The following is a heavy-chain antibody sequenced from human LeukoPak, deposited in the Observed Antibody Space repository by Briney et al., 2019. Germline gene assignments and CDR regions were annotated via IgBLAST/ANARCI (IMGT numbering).Heavy chain of an antibody. J-gene: IGHJ4*02. V-gene: IGHV3-48*03. Sequence: GGSLRLSCAASGFTFSSYEMNWVRQAPGKGLEWVSCISSSGGTMYYADSVKGRFTISRDNAEKSLYLQMNSLRAEDTAVYYCARGSPLLWFGELLWRFPTLRVDYWGQGTLVTVSS. D-gene: IGHD3-10*01. CDR3: ARGSPLLWFGELLWRFPTLRVDY. CDR2: ISSSGGTM. CDR1: GFTFSSYE.